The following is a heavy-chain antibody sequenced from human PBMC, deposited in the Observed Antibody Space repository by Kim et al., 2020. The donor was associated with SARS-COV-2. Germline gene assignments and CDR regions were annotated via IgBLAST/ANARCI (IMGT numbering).Heavy chain of an antibody. CDR1: GFTFSSYA. CDR2: ISGSGGST. V-gene: IGHV3-23*01. CDR3: AKVQLVVVAASLPYFDY. J-gene: IGHJ4*02. D-gene: IGHD2-15*01. Sequence: GGSLRLSCAASGFTFSSYAMSWVRQAPGKGLEWVSAISGSGGSTYYADSVKGRFTISRDNSKNTLYLQMNSLRAEDTAVYYCAKVQLVVVAASLPYFDYWGQGTLVTVSS.